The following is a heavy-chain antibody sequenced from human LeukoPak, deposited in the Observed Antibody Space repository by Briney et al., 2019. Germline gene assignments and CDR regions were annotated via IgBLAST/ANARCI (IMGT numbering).Heavy chain of an antibody. CDR2: INEDGSVK. CDR1: GGTFSAYW. CDR3: AKAPRDSDCY. J-gene: IGHJ4*02. D-gene: IGHD2-21*02. Sequence: GGSLRLSCAVSGGTFSAYWMAWVRQSPGKGLEWVAEINEDGSVKYYVDSMKGRFAISRDNAKNSLYLQMNSLGAEDTAVYYCAKAPRDSDCYWGQGTLVTVPS. V-gene: IGHV3-7*01.